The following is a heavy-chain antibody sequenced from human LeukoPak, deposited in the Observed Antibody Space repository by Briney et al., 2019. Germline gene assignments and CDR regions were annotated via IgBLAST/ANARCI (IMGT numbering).Heavy chain of an antibody. D-gene: IGHD2-21*01. CDR2: IYHSGST. CDR1: GGSISSSSYY. Sequence: PSETLSLTCTVSGGSISSSSYYWGWIRQPPGKGLEWIGSIYHSGSTYYNPSLKSRVTISVDTSKNQFSLKLSSVTAADTAVYYCARLYCGGDCYTQFDYWGQGTLVTVSS. CDR3: ARLYCGGDCYTQFDY. V-gene: IGHV4-39*07. J-gene: IGHJ4*02.